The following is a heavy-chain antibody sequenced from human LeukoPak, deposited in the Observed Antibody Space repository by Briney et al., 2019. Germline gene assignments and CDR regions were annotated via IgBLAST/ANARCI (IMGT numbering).Heavy chain of an antibody. D-gene: IGHD2-21*01. J-gene: IGHJ1*01. CDR1: GYRFTSYW. V-gene: IGHV5-51*01. CDR3: ARYCGGDCYSGMGYFQH. Sequence: GESLKISCRGSGYRFTSYWIGWVRQMPGKGLEWMGIIYPGDSDTRYSPSFQGQVTISADKSISTAYLQWSSLKASDTAMYYCARYCGGDCYSGMGYFQHWGQGTLVTVSS. CDR2: IYPGDSDT.